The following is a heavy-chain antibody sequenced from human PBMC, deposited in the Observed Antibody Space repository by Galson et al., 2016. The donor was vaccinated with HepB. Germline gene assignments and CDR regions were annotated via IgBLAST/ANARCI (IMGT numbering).Heavy chain of an antibody. CDR3: ARDRETLGYFDK. Sequence: SETLSLTCTVSGGSISGYNWGWFRQAPGMGLEWIGYIYYSGTTNYSPSLKGRVTIPRDTSMRQGSLKLSSVTAADTAVYYGARDRETLGYFDKWGQGTRVTVSS. CDR1: GGSISGYN. V-gene: IGHV4-59*01. J-gene: IGHJ4*02. CDR2: IYYSGTT.